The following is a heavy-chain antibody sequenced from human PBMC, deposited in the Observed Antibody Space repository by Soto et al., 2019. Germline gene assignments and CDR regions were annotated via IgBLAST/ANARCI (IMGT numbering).Heavy chain of an antibody. CDR1: GYAFISYA. CDR3: AREGHFLDY. CDR2: VNPASGHT. V-gene: IGHV1-3*05. Sequence: QVQLVQSGAEEKKPGASVKLSCRTSGYAFISYAIHWVRQAPGQSLEWMGWVNPASGHTEYSYKFQDRVTITRDTSAKTGYMELSSLRSEDTAVYYCAREGHFLDYWGQGTLVTVSS. J-gene: IGHJ4*02.